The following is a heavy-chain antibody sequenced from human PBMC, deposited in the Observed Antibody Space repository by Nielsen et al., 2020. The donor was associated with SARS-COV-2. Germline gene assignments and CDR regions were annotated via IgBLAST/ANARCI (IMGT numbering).Heavy chain of an antibody. CDR2: ISSSGSKT. D-gene: IGHD4-17*01. CDR3: ATWGTYGDLDAFYF. Sequence: GESLKISCAVSGLTFNIYAMSWVRQAPGKGLEWVSGISSSGSKTHDADSAKGRFIISRDNSKNTLYLQMNSLRAEDTAVYYCATWGTYGDLDAFYFWGQGTMVTVSS. J-gene: IGHJ3*01. V-gene: IGHV3-23*01. CDR1: GLTFNIYA.